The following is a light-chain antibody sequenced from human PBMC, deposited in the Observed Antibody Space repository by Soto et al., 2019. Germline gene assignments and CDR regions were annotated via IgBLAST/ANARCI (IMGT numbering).Light chain of an antibody. V-gene: IGKV1-5*03. CDR3: QHYNYYSPWT. Sequence: IQMTQSPSTLSASVGDRVPITCRVSLSICSGLAWYQQKPGKAPKLLIYKASSLESGVPSRFSGSGSGTEFTLTIISLQPDEFATYYCQHYNYYSPWTFGQGTKVDIK. CDR1: LSICSG. CDR2: KAS. J-gene: IGKJ1*01.